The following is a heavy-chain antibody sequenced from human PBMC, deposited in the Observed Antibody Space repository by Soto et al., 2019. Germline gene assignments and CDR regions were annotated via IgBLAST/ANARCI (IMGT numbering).Heavy chain of an antibody. D-gene: IGHD5-12*01. Sequence: EVQLVESGGGLVQPGGSLRLSCAASGFTVSSNYMSWVRQAPGKGLEWVSVIYSGGSTYYSDSVKGRFTISRDNSKNTLYLQINSLRAEDTAVYYCATLHSSSRGWNYFDYWGQGTLVTVSS. CDR2: IYSGGST. J-gene: IGHJ4*02. CDR1: GFTVSSNY. V-gene: IGHV3-66*04. CDR3: ATLHSSSRGWNYFDY.